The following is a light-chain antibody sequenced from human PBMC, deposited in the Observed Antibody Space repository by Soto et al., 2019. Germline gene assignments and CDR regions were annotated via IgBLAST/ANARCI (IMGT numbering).Light chain of an antibody. Sequence: QSALTQPASVSGSPGQSITISCTGTSSDVGGYNYVSWYQQHPGKSPKLMIYDVSNRPSGVSNRFSGSKSGNTASLTISGLQAEDEADDYCSSYTSSSTYVLFGGGPQLTVL. J-gene: IGLJ2*01. V-gene: IGLV2-14*01. CDR3: SSYTSSSTYVL. CDR2: DVS. CDR1: SSDVGGYNY.